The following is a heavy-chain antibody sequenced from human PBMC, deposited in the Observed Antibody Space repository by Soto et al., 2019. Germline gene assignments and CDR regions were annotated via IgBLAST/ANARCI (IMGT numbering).Heavy chain of an antibody. CDR2: ISGSGDST. CDR3: ARRGSGSYYDY. Sequence: EVQLLESGGGLVQPGGSLRLSCAASGFTFGSYAMRWVRQAPGKGLEWVSAISGSGDSTYYADSVKGRFTVSRDTSKNTLYLQMNSLRAEDTAVYYCARRGSGSYYDYWGQGTLVTVSS. CDR1: GFTFGSYA. J-gene: IGHJ4*02. D-gene: IGHD1-26*01. V-gene: IGHV3-23*01.